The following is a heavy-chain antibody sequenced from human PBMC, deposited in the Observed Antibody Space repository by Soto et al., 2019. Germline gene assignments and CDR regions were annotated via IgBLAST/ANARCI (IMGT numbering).Heavy chain of an antibody. CDR2: ISGSGGST. CDR1: GFTFSNYA. Sequence: PGGSLRLSCVASGFTFSNYALSWVRQAPGKGLEWVSSISGSGGSTFYPDSVKGQFTISRDNSKNTLYLQMDSLRVEDTAVYYCAKDLTPFIYYDSSGYQDNWFDPWGQGTPVTVSS. CDR3: AKDLTPFIYYDSSGYQDNWFDP. J-gene: IGHJ5*02. V-gene: IGHV3-23*01. D-gene: IGHD3-22*01.